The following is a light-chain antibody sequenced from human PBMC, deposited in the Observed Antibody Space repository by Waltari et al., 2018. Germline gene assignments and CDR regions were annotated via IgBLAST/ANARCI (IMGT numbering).Light chain of an antibody. Sequence: QTVVTQEPSLSVSPGGTVTLTCALSSGSVSSTSYPTWYQQTPGQPPPTLWYKGIGRSSGVPDRFSGSILVNTAALTITGAQADDESDYYCSMYMGSGVWVFGGGTKLTVL. V-gene: IGLV8-61*01. CDR2: KGI. J-gene: IGLJ3*02. CDR1: SGSVSSTSY. CDR3: SMYMGSGVWV.